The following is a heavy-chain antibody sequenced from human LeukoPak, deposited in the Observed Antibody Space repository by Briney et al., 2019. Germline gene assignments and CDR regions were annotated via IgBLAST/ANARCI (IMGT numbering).Heavy chain of an antibody. J-gene: IGHJ3*02. D-gene: IGHD2-21*01. V-gene: IGHV4-59*08. CDR2: IYYSGST. CDR1: GGSISSYY. CDR3: ARVAFYGAIPDDI. Sequence: PSETLSLTCTVSGGSISSYYWSWIRQPPGKGLEWIGYIYYSGSTNYNPSLKSRVTISVDTSKNQFSLKLSSVTAADTAVYYCARVAFYGAIPDDIWGQGTMVTVPS.